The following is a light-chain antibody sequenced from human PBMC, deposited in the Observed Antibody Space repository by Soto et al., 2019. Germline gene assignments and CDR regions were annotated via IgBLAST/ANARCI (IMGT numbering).Light chain of an antibody. CDR2: GAS. J-gene: IGKJ4*01. V-gene: IGKV3-15*01. Sequence: EVVLTQSPATLSLSPGERATLSCRASQSVSNYLDWFQQKPGQAPRLLIYGASTRATGIPARFRGSGSGTEFTLTIDSLQYEDFAVYYCHQYDYWPLTFGGGTKVDIK. CDR3: HQYDYWPLT. CDR1: QSVSNY.